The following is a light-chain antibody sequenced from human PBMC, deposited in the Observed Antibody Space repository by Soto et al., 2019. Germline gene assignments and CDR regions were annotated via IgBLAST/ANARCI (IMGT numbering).Light chain of an antibody. CDR2: GAY. J-gene: IGKJ1*01. CDR3: QQYHSYWT. Sequence: EIVMTQSPATLSVSPGERATLSCRASQSVSSNLAWYQQKPGQAPRLLIYGAYTRATGIPARFSGSGSGTEFTLTISSLQTDDFSTYYCQQYHSYWTFGQGTKVE. V-gene: IGKV3-15*01. CDR1: QSVSSN.